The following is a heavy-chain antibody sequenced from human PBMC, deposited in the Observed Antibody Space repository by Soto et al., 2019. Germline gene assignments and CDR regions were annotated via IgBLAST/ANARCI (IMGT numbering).Heavy chain of an antibody. CDR3: ARGRGSAAPTHYYYYYMDV. J-gene: IGHJ6*03. CDR1: GGTFSSYT. CDR2: MNPNSGNT. V-gene: IGHV1-8*02. Sequence: ASVKVSCKASGGTFSSYTISWVRQAPGQGLEWMGWMNPNSGNTGYAQKFQGRVTMTRNTSISTAYMELSSLRSEDTAVYYCARGRGSAAPTHYYYYYMDVWGKGTTVTVSS.